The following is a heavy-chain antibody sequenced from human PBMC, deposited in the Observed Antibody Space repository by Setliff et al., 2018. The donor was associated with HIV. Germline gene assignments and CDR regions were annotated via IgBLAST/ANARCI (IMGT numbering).Heavy chain of an antibody. J-gene: IGHJ3*02. D-gene: IGHD2-15*01. V-gene: IGHV1-2*02. CDR1: GYTFSGYY. CDR3: ARIRAAALLNAFDI. Sequence: ASVKVSCKASGYTFSGYYLHWVRRAPGQGLEWMGWINPNSGATNYAQNFQGRVTMTTDTTSSTAYMELRSLRSDDTAMYYCARIRAAALLNAFDIWGQGTMVTVSS. CDR2: INPNSGAT.